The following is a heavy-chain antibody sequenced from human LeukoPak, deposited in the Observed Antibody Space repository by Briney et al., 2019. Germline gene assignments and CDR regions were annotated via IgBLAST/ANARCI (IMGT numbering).Heavy chain of an antibody. J-gene: IGHJ4*02. Sequence: GGSLRLSCAASGFNVKYHWMSWVRQAPGKGLEWVAHIKEDGTEEYYVDFVKGRFTISKDDAKSFPFLQMNRLTAEDTALYYCVRGGWELDYWGQGTLVIVSS. CDR2: IKEDGTEE. D-gene: IGHD1-26*01. CDR1: GFNVKYHW. V-gene: IGHV3-7*01. CDR3: VRGGWELDY.